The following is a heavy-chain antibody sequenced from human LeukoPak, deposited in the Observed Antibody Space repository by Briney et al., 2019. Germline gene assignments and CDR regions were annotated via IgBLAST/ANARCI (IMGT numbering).Heavy chain of an antibody. D-gene: IGHD3-22*01. CDR2: ISGSGGST. CDR1: GFTFSSYA. Sequence: GGSLRLSCAASGFTFSSYAMSWVRQAPGKGLEWVSAISGSGGSTYYADSVKGRFTISRDNPKNTLYLQMNSLRAEDTAVYYCAKDIRAYDRGYFDYWGQGTLVTVSS. J-gene: IGHJ4*02. CDR3: AKDIRAYDRGYFDY. V-gene: IGHV3-23*01.